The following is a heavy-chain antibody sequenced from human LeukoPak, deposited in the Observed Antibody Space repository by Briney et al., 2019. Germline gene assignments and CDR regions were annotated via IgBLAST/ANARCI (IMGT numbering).Heavy chain of an antibody. V-gene: IGHV3-30*02. D-gene: IGHD2-2*01. CDR2: IHFDGSTN. CDR3: AKDQCTRTSCDGYPGY. Sequence: PGGSLRLSCAASGFTFSSYGMHWVRQAPGKGLEWVAFIHFDGSTNYSRDSVQGRFTIARDNTRNTSYLQMNNLRPEDTAFYYCAKDQCTRTSCDGYPGYWGQGTLVTVSS. CDR1: GFTFSSYG. J-gene: IGHJ4*02.